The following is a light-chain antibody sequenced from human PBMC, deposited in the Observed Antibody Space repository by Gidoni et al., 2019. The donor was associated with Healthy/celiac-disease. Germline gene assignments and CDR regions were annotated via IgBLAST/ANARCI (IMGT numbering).Light chain of an antibody. CDR1: GSNIGADYD. Sequence: QSVLTQPPSVSEAPAQRVTISCTGSGSNIGADYDVHWYQHLPGTAPKLLIYTNNNRPSGVPDRFSGSKSGTSASLAITGLQAEDEADYYCQSYDSTLSGYVFGTGTKVTVL. V-gene: IGLV1-40*01. J-gene: IGLJ1*01. CDR2: TNN. CDR3: QSYDSTLSGYV.